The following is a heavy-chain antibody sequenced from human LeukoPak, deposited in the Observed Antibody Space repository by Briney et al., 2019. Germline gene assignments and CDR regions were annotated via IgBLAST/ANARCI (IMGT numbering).Heavy chain of an antibody. V-gene: IGHV4-59*08. D-gene: IGHD2-15*01. CDR3: ASDRIEVDAFDI. CDR2: IYDSGVT. Sequence: SETLSLTCAVYSGSFSNYYWSWIRQSPGKGLEWIAYIYDSGVTNYNPSLKSRVTISVDTSKNQFSLKLSSVTAADTAVYYCASDRIEVDAFDIWGQGTMVTVSS. J-gene: IGHJ3*02. CDR1: SGSFSNYY.